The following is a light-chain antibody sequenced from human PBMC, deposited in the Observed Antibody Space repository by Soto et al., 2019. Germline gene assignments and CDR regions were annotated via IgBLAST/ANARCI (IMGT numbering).Light chain of an antibody. CDR3: QQYGGSYT. J-gene: IGKJ2*01. V-gene: IGKV3-20*01. CDR2: GAS. Sequence: ESVLTQSPGTLSLSPGERATLSCRASQSVSSTYLAWYQQKPGQAPRLLIYGASSRATGIPDRFSGSGSGTDFTLTISRLEPEAFAVYYCQQYGGSYTFGQGTKLEIK. CDR1: QSVSSTY.